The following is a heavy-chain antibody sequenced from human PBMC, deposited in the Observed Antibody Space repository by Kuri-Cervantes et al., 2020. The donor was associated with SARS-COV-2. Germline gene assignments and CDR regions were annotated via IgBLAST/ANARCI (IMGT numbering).Heavy chain of an antibody. V-gene: IGHV3-33*08. CDR1: GFKFSRTD. CDR2: VWFDGSRQ. J-gene: IGHJ4*02. D-gene: IGHD6-13*01. Sequence: GESLKISCAASGFKFSRTDMHWVRQAPGKGLEWVAVVWFDGSRQYYADSVKGRFTISRDNSKNTMYLEMNSLRAEDTAVYFCARERHGAAGGHFDYWGQGTVVTVSS. CDR3: ARERHGAAGGHFDY.